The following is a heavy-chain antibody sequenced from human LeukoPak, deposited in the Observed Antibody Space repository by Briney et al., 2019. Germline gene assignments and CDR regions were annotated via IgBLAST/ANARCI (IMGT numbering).Heavy chain of an antibody. CDR2: INHSGST. D-gene: IGHD3-3*01. Sequence: GSLRLSCAASGFTFSSYAMSWVRQPPGKGLEWIGEINHSGSTNYNPSLKSRVTISVDTSKNQFSLKLSSVTAADTAVYYCARGGFFRSYDFWSGYSPKQGAFDIWGQGTMVTVSS. J-gene: IGHJ3*02. CDR3: ARGGFFRSYDFWSGYSPKQGAFDI. V-gene: IGHV4-34*01. CDR1: GFTFSSYA.